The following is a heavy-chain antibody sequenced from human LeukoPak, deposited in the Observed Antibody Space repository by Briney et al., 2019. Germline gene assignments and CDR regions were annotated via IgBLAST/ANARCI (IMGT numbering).Heavy chain of an antibody. CDR1: GFTFSSYS. V-gene: IGHV3-21*01. J-gene: IGHJ4*02. CDR2: ISSSSSYI. CDR3: AREVHPRFEVDY. D-gene: IGHD1-1*01. Sequence: GGSLRLSCAASGFTFSSYSMNWVRQAPGKGLEWVSSISSSSSYIYYADSVKGRFTISRDNAKNSLYLQMNSLRAEDTAVYYCAREVHPRFEVDYWGQGTLVTVSS.